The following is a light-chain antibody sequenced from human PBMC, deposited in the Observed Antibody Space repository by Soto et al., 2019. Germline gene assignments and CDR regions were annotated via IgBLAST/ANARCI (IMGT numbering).Light chain of an antibody. CDR2: DVT. J-gene: IGLJ2*01. V-gene: IGLV2-14*01. CDR1: SSDVGAYNY. CDR3: SSYTTIKTVI. Sequence: QSALAQPASVSGSPGQSITISCTGTSSDVGAYNYVSWYHQHHPGKAPELIIYDVTDRPSGVSPRFSGSKSGNTASLTISGLQAEDEGDYYCSSYTTIKTVIFGRGTKVIVL.